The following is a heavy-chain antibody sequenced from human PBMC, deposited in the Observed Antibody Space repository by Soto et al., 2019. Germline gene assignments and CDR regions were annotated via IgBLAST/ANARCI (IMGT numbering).Heavy chain of an antibody. CDR3: ARAVYFGVAKPDAFDF. CDR2: IYYSGST. V-gene: IGHV4-59*01. CDR1: GGSISSYY. D-gene: IGHD3-3*01. Sequence: SETLSLTCTVSGGSISSYYWSWIRQPPGKGLEWIGYIYYSGSTNYNPSLKSRVTISVDTSKNQFSLKLSSVTAADTAVYYCARAVYFGVAKPDAFDFWGQGTLVTVSS. J-gene: IGHJ3*01.